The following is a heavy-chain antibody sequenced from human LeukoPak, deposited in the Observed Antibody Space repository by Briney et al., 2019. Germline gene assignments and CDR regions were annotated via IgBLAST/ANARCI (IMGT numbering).Heavy chain of an antibody. V-gene: IGHV1-8*01. Sequence: ASVKVSCKASGYTFTSYDINWVRQATGQGLEWMGWMNPNSGNTGYAQKFQGRVTMTRNTSISTAYMELSSLRAEDTAVYYCARGRSGSPLGDYWGQGTLVTVSS. CDR1: GYTFTSYD. D-gene: IGHD3-10*01. CDR3: ARGRSGSPLGDY. J-gene: IGHJ4*02. CDR2: MNPNSGNT.